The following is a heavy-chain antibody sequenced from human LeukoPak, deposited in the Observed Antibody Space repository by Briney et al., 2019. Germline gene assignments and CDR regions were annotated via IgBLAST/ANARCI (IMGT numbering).Heavy chain of an antibody. V-gene: IGHV4-59*08. CDR3: AGHHPRNTVDF. Sequence: SETLSLTCTFSGGSISSYYWSWIRQPPGKGLAWIAYISDIGSINYNPSLKSRVTISLDTSKNQFSLKLSSVTAADTAVYYCAGHHPRNTVDFWGQGTLVTVSS. CDR2: ISDIGSI. D-gene: IGHD2-8*02. CDR1: GGSISSYY. J-gene: IGHJ4*02.